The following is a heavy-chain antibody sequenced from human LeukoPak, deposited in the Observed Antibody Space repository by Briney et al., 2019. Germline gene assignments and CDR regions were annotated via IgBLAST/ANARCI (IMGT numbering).Heavy chain of an antibody. Sequence: SVKVSCKASGGTFSSYAISWVRQAPGQGLEWMGGIIPIFGTANYAQKFQGRVTITADESTSTAYMELRSLRSDDTAVYYCARVGGGGYDPVDYWGQGTLVTVSS. V-gene: IGHV1-69*13. J-gene: IGHJ4*02. CDR1: GGTFSSYA. D-gene: IGHD5-12*01. CDR3: ARVGGGGYDPVDY. CDR2: IIPIFGTA.